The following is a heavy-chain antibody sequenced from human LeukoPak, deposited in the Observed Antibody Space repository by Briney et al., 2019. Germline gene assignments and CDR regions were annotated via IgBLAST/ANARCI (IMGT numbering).Heavy chain of an antibody. V-gene: IGHV3-30*18. Sequence: GRSLRLSCAASGFTFSSYGMHWVRQAPGKGLEWVAVISYVGSNKYYADSVKGRFTISRDNSKNTLYLQMNSLRAEDTAVYYCAKDHLYYFDYWGQGTLVTVSS. CDR3: AKDHLYYFDY. CDR2: ISYVGSNK. J-gene: IGHJ4*02. CDR1: GFTFSSYG.